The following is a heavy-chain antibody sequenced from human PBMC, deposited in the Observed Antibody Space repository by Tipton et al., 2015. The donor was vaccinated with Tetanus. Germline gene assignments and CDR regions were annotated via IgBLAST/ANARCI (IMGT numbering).Heavy chain of an antibody. Sequence: SLRLSCVVSGFTLSGSSMDWVRQAPGKGLLWVSRITPDGGITTYADSVKGRFTISRDNTKNTLYLQMNSLRVEDTAFYFCTRDYNGLSSWGQGTLVTVSS. CDR2: ITPDGGIT. J-gene: IGHJ4*02. D-gene: IGHD1-1*01. CDR1: GFTLSGSS. CDR3: TRDYNGLSS. V-gene: IGHV3-74*01.